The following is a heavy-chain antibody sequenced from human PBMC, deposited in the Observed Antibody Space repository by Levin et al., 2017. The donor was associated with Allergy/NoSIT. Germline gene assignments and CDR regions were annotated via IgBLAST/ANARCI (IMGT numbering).Heavy chain of an antibody. Sequence: GGSLRLSCAASGFTFSSYSMNWVRQAPGKGLEWVSYISSSGSFIYHADSVKGRFTISRDNAKNSLYLQMNSLRAEDTAVYYGAREGIAVAGRGGTLDYWGQGTLVTVSS. CDR1: GFTFSSYS. CDR3: AREGIAVAGRGGTLDY. D-gene: IGHD6-19*01. CDR2: ISSSGSFI. V-gene: IGHV3-21*05. J-gene: IGHJ4*02.